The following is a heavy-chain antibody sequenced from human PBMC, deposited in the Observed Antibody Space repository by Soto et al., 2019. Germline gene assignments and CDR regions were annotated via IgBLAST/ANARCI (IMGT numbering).Heavy chain of an antibody. CDR2: ISGTSETI. Sequence: DVQLVESGGGLVKPGGSLRLSCAASGFNFHTYTMTWVRQAPGKGLEWVSYISGTSETIFYADSVKGRFTISRDNAKYSLYLQLNSLRDEETAVYYCATGYCRSDNCHFTHWGQGTLVTVSS. V-gene: IGHV3-48*02. J-gene: IGHJ4*02. CDR3: ATGYCRSDNCHFTH. CDR1: GFNFHTYT. D-gene: IGHD2-2*03.